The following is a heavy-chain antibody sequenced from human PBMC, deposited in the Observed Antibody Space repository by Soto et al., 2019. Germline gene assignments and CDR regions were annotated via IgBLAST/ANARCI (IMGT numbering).Heavy chain of an antibody. V-gene: IGHV4-59*01. CDR3: ARGVSVYYDFWSGYYNYYYYYMDV. J-gene: IGHJ6*03. D-gene: IGHD3-3*01. CDR1: GGSISSYY. CDR2: IYYSGST. Sequence: SETLSLTCTVSGGSISSYYWSWIRQPPGKGLEWIGYIYYSGSTNYNPSLKSRVTISVDTSKNQFSLKLGSVTAADTAVYYCARGVSVYYDFWSGYYNYYYYYMDVWGKGTTVTVSS.